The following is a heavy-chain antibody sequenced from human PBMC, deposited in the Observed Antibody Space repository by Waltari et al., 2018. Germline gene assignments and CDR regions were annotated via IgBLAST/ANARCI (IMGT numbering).Heavy chain of an antibody. CDR2: ISAYNGNT. V-gene: IGHV1-18*01. Sequence: QVQLVQSGAEVKKPGASVKVSCKASGYTFTSYGISWVRQAPGQGLAWVGWISAYNGNTNYAQKLQGRVTMTTDTSTSTAYMELRSLRSDDTAVYYCARWGSEGSSSWYLYYYYYGMDVWGQGTTVTVSS. J-gene: IGHJ6*02. D-gene: IGHD6-13*01. CDR3: ARWGSEGSSSWYLYYYYYGMDV. CDR1: GYTFTSYG.